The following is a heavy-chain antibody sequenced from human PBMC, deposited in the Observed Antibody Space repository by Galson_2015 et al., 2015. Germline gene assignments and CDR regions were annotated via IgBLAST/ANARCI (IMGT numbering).Heavy chain of an antibody. V-gene: IGHV3-48*02. CDR1: GFTFRDYS. Sequence: SLRLSCAASGFTFRDYSMNWVRLAPGKGLEWISYISNGGSTIYYADSVKGRFTISRDNAKNSLYLQMNSLRDEDTAVYYCARDGPGVLRFLDVWGKGTTVTVSS. D-gene: IGHD3-3*01. J-gene: IGHJ6*04. CDR3: ARDGPGVLRFLDV. CDR2: ISNGGSTI.